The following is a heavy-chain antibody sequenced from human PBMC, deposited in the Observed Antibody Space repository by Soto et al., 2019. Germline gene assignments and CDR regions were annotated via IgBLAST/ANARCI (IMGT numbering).Heavy chain of an antibody. Sequence: SVKVSCKASGGTFSSYTISWVRQAPGQGLEWMGRIIPILGIANYAQKFQGRVTITADKSTSTAYMELSSLRSEDTAVYYCARDNCSSTSCYGGMDAFDIWGQGTMVTVSS. CDR3: ARDNCSSTSCYGGMDAFDI. J-gene: IGHJ3*02. V-gene: IGHV1-69*04. CDR1: GGTFSSYT. CDR2: IIPILGIA. D-gene: IGHD2-2*01.